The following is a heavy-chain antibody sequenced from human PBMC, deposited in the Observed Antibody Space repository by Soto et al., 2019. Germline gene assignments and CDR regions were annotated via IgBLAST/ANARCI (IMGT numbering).Heavy chain of an antibody. J-gene: IGHJ2*01. Sequence: QVQLVESGGGVVQPGRSLRLSCAASGFTFSNYGIHWVRQAPGKGLEWVAVISYDGSNKYYADSVKGRFTISRDNSKNTRYLQMNSLRAEDTAVYYCAKWEKNYDFWSGYYKDYFDLWGRGTLVTVSS. CDR1: GFTFSNYG. D-gene: IGHD3-3*01. CDR3: AKWEKNYDFWSGYYKDYFDL. V-gene: IGHV3-30*18. CDR2: ISYDGSNK.